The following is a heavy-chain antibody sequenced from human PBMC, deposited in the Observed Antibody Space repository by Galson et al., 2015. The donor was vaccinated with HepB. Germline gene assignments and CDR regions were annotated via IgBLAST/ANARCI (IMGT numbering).Heavy chain of an antibody. D-gene: IGHD6-13*01. CDR1: GGTFSSYA. CDR3: ARDSHRQLINSSSWYGGYYYYYMDV. J-gene: IGHJ6*03. V-gene: IGHV1-69*13. Sequence: SVKVSCKASGGTFSSYAISWVRQAPGQGLEWMGGIIPIFGTANYAQKFQGRVTITADESTSTAYMELSSLRSEDTAVYYCARDSHRQLINSSSWYGGYYYYYMDVWGKGTTVTVSS. CDR2: IIPIFGTA.